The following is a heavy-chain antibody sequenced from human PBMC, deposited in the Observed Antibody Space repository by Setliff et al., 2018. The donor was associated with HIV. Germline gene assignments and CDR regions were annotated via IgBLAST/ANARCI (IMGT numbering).Heavy chain of an antibody. J-gene: IGHJ4*02. CDR2: INDNGST. D-gene: IGHD5-12*01. CDR1: GGSFSGYY. Sequence: PSETLSLTCAVYGGSFSGYYWSWIRQPPGKGLEWIGEINDNGSTNYNPSLKSRVTISVDTSKNQFSLKLSSVTAADTAVYYCARQGDGYNLYHVYYFDYWGQGTLVTVSS. V-gene: IGHV4-34*01. CDR3: ARQGDGYNLYHVYYFDY.